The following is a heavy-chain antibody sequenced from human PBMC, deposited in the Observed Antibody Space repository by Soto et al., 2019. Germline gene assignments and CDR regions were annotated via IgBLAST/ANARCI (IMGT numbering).Heavy chain of an antibody. D-gene: IGHD3-16*01. CDR1: GYSFTSYW. J-gene: IGHJ6*02. V-gene: IGHV5-51*01. Sequence: GESLKISCKGSGYSFTSYWIGWVRQMPGKGLEWMGIIYPGDSDTRYGPSFQGQVTISADKSISTAYLQWSSLKASDTAMYYCARHGIRWPGPRGYYYGMDVWGQGTTVTVSS. CDR2: IYPGDSDT. CDR3: ARHGIRWPGPRGYYYGMDV.